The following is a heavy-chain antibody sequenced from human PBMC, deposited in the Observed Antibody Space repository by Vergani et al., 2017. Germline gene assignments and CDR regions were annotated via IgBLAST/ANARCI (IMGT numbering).Heavy chain of an antibody. CDR1: GFTFSSHA. J-gene: IGHJ4*02. D-gene: IGHD5-24*01. Sequence: EVQLLQSEGAVVQPGGSLRLSCVASGFTFSSHAMSWVRQGHGGGLEWVSRIKNTGDSTHYADSVKGRFTIARDNSKNTLYLQMNSLRVDDTAVYYCGRGSDNYNWGQGTLVTVSS. CDR2: IKNTGDST. V-gene: IGHV3-23*01. CDR3: GRGSDNYN.